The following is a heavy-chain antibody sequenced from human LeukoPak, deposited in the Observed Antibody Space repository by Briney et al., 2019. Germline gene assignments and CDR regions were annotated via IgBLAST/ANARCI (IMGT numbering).Heavy chain of an antibody. Sequence: SETLSLTCTVSGGSISSGSYYWSWIRQPPRKRLEWIGSISYSGTTYYNPSLKSRVTISVDTSKNQFSLKLSSVTAADTAVYYCARSEAAAGTDYWGQGTLVTVSS. CDR1: GGSISSGSYY. CDR3: ARSEAAAGTDY. CDR2: ISYSGTT. V-gene: IGHV4-39*07. J-gene: IGHJ4*02. D-gene: IGHD6-13*01.